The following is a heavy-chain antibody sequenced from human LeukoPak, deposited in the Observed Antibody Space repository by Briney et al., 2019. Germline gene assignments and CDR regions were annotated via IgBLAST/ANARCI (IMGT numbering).Heavy chain of an antibody. CDR2: IYYSGST. J-gene: IGHJ3*02. CDR1: GGSINSYY. Sequence: SETLSLTCTVSGGSINSYYWSWIRQPPGKGLEWIGYIYYSGSTNYNPSLKSRVTISVDTSKNQFSLKLSSVTAADTAVCYCARQEGFYDAFDIWGQGTMVTVSS. V-gene: IGHV4-59*08. CDR3: ARQEGFYDAFDI.